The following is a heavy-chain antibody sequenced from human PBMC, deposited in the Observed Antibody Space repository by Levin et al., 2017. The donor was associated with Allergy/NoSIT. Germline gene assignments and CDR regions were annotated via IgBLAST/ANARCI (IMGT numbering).Heavy chain of an antibody. J-gene: IGHJ4*02. CDR1: GFTFSSYA. CDR3: VKCPQAWLGAGGYCSGGSLSY. V-gene: IGHV3-64D*06. Sequence: PGGSLRLSCSASGFTFSSYAMHWVRQAPGKGLEYVSAISSNGGSTYYADSVKGRFTISRDNSKNTLYLQMSSLRAEDTAVYYCVKCPQAWLGAGGYCSGGSLSYWGQGTLVTVSS. CDR2: ISSNGGST. D-gene: IGHD2-15*01.